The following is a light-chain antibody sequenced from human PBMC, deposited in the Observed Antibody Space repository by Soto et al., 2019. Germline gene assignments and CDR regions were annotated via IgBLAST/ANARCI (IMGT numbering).Light chain of an antibody. J-gene: IGLJ3*02. Sequence: SYELTQPPAVSVAPGQTARITCGGDNIGSKSVHWYQQKPGQAPVLVVHDDGDRPSGIPDRFSGSNSGNTATLTITRVEAGDEADYYCQVWDSGTDHPVFGGGTKLTVL. CDR1: NIGSKS. CDR3: QVWDSGTDHPV. CDR2: DDG. V-gene: IGLV3-21*02.